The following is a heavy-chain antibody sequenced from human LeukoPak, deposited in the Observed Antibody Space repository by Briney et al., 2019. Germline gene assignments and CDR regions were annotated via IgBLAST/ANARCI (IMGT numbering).Heavy chain of an antibody. CDR2: ICPGDSDI. Sequence: GESLKISCKGSGYSFTSYWIGWARQMPGKGLEWMGIICPGDSDIRYSPSFQGQVTISADKSISTAYLQWSSLRASDTAMYYCARPVDNDSYYFHYWGQGTLVTVSS. CDR1: GYSFTSYW. D-gene: IGHD3-22*01. V-gene: IGHV5-51*01. J-gene: IGHJ4*02. CDR3: ARPVDNDSYYFHY.